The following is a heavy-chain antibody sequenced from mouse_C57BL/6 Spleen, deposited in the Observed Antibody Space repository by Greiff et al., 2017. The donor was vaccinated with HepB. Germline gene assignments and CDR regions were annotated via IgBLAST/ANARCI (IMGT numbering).Heavy chain of an antibody. Sequence: QVQRLQSGPELVKPGASVKLSCKASGYTFTSYDINWVNQRPGQGLEWIGWINPRDGSTKYNEKFKGKATLTVETSSSTAYMELHSLTSEDSAVYFCARNPMVTEGPWFAYWGQGTLVTVSA. V-gene: IGHV1-85*01. J-gene: IGHJ3*01. CDR3: ARNPMVTEGPWFAY. CDR2: INPRDGST. CDR1: GYTFTSYD. D-gene: IGHD2-2*01.